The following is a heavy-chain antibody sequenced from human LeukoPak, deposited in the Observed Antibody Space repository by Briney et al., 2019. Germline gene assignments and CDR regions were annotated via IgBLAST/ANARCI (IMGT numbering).Heavy chain of an antibody. V-gene: IGHV3-30*04. Sequence: GSLRLSCAASGFTFSSYAMHWVRQAPGKGLEWVAVISYDGSNKYYADSVKGRFTISRDNSKNTLYLQMNSLRAEDTAVYYCARRGGDCSSTSCYAGAFDIWGQGTMVTVSS. CDR1: GFTFSSYA. CDR3: ARRGGDCSSTSCYAGAFDI. CDR2: ISYDGSNK. J-gene: IGHJ3*02. D-gene: IGHD2-2*01.